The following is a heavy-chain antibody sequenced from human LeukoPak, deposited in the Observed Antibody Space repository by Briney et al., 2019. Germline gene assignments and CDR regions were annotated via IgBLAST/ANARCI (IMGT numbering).Heavy chain of an antibody. D-gene: IGHD2-15*01. V-gene: IGHV3-74*01. J-gene: IGHJ6*02. CDR2: ISGDGSST. CDR3: AKDSYLYNYSYGVDV. CDR1: GFTFSTYW. Sequence: GGALRLSSAASGFTFSTYWMHWVRPAPGKGVMWVSRISGDGSSTSYADSVKGRFTISRDNAKSTLYLQMNSLRAEDTAVYYCAKDSYLYNYSYGVDVWGQGTTVTVSS.